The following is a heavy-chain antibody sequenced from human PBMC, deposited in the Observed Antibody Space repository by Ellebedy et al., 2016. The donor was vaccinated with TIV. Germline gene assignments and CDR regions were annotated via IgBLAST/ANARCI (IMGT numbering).Heavy chain of an antibody. D-gene: IGHD2-21*01. CDR3: ARYYSRYYGLDV. J-gene: IGHJ6*02. V-gene: IGHV4-59*01. CDR1: GGSISSYY. CDR2: LYYNGNT. Sequence: GSLRLSCTVSGGSISSYYWGWIRQPPGKGLEWIGYLYYNGNTNYRPSLKSRVTMSVDTSKNQFSLKLTSVTAADTALYYCARYYSRYYGLDVWGQGTTVTVSS.